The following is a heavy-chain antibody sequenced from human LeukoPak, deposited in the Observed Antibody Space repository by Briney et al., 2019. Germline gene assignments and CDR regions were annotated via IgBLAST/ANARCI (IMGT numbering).Heavy chain of an antibody. Sequence: SETLSLTCTVSGGSISSYYWSWIRQPPGKGLEWIGYIYYSGSTNYNPSLKSRVTISVDRSKNQFSLKLSSVTAADTAVYYCARHYYDSSGDAFDIWGQGTMVTVSS. CDR2: IYYSGST. CDR3: ARHYYDSSGDAFDI. V-gene: IGHV4-59*08. CDR1: GGSISSYY. J-gene: IGHJ3*02. D-gene: IGHD3-22*01.